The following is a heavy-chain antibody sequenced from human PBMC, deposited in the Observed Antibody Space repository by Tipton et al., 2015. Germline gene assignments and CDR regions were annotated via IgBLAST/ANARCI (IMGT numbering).Heavy chain of an antibody. CDR1: GGSISTSLYY. J-gene: IGHJ4*02. D-gene: IGHD3-9*01. CDR3: ACQDYDSLTRDYQTVDY. Sequence: TLSLTCTVSGGSISTSLYYWGWIRQSPGKGLEWIGSIYNSGSTSYNPSLKSRVTISVDTSKNQFSLKLTSVTAADTAVYYCACQDYDSLTRDYQTVDYWGQGTLVTVSS. V-gene: IGHV4-39*07. CDR2: IYNSGST.